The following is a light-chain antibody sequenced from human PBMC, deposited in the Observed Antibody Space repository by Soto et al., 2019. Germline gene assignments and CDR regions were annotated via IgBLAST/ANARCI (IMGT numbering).Light chain of an antibody. CDR1: SSDIGSYNR. J-gene: IGLJ1*01. CDR3: NSFTTSSTYV. V-gene: IGLV2-18*02. CDR2: EVN. Sequence: QSALTQPASVSGSPGQSITISCTGTSSDIGSYNRVSWYQQPPGTAPELIIYEVNNRPSGVPDRFSGSKSGNTASLTISGLQAEDEADYYCNSFTTSSTYVFGTGTKVTVL.